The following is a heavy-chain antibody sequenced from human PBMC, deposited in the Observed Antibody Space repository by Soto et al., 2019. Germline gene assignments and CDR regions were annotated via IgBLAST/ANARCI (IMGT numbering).Heavy chain of an antibody. CDR2: IYNSATT. D-gene: IGHD3-16*01. CDR1: GDSISTYY. Sequence: QVQLQESGPGLVKPSETLSITCTVSGDSISTYYWTWIRQPPGKGLEWSGYIYNSATTKYNPSLKSRVTIAVDTSKNQFSLKLSSVTTADTAVYYCARGRFDFIWGTPAPYLDYWGQGALVTVSS. CDR3: ARGRFDFIWGTPAPYLDY. J-gene: IGHJ4*02. V-gene: IGHV4-59*01.